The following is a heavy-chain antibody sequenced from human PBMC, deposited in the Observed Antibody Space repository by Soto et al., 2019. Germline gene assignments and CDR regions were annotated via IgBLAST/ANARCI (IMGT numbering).Heavy chain of an antibody. CDR3: ARVYPGSGWPYHYYGMDV. V-gene: IGHV3-7*01. CDR2: IKQDGSEK. Sequence: PGGSLRLSXVASGFTFSSYWMSWVRQAPGKGLEWVANIKQDGSEKYYVDSVKDRFTISRDNAKNSLYLQMNSLRAEDSAVYYCARVYPGSGWPYHYYGMDVWGQGTTVTVSS. D-gene: IGHD6-19*01. J-gene: IGHJ6*02. CDR1: GFTFSSYW.